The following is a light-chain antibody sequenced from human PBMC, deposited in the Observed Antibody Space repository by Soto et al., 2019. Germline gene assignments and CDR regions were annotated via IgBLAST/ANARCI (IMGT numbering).Light chain of an antibody. CDR1: SGHSSYG. Sequence: QLVLTQSPSASASLGASVKLTCTLSSGHSSYGIAWHQQQPEKGPRYLMKVNSDGSHIKGDGIPDRFSGSSSGAERYLTISSLQSEDEADYYCQTWDTGIRVFGGGTKVTVL. CDR2: VNSDGSH. J-gene: IGLJ2*01. V-gene: IGLV4-69*01. CDR3: QTWDTGIRV.